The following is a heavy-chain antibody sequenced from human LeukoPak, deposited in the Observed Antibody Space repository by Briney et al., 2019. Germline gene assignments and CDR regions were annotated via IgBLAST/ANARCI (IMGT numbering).Heavy chain of an antibody. D-gene: IGHD6-13*01. CDR3: AADRGYSSSWHRIFDAFDI. V-gene: IGHV1-58*01. CDR2: IVVGSGNT. J-gene: IGHJ3*02. Sequence: SVKVSCKASGFTFTSSAVQWVRQARGQRLEWIGWIVVGSGNTNYAKKFQERVTITRDMSTSTAYMELSSLRSEDTAVYYCAADRGYSSSWHRIFDAFDIWGQGTMVTVSS. CDR1: GFTFTSSA.